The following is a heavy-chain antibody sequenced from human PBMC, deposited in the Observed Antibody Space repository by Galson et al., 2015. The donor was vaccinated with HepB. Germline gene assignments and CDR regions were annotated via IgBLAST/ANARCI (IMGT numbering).Heavy chain of an antibody. D-gene: IGHD2-2*01. Sequence: SLRLSCAASGFTFSSYGMHWVRQAPGKGLEWVAVISYDGSNKYYADSVKGRFTISRDNSKNTLYLQMNSLRAEDTAVYYCAKPEGYCSSTSCHATQGFDYWGQGTLVTVSS. J-gene: IGHJ4*02. CDR1: GFTFSSYG. CDR2: ISYDGSNK. CDR3: AKPEGYCSSTSCHATQGFDY. V-gene: IGHV3-30*18.